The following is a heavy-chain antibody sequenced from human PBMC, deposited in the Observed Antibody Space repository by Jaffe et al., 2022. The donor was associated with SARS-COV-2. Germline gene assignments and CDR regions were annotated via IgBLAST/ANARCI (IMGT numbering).Heavy chain of an antibody. D-gene: IGHD3-3*01. CDR2: TANRANSFTT. CDR3: VRVDLARSGFHYDC. Sequence: EVQLVESGGGLVQTGGSLRLSCAASGLTLSDHFVDWVRQVPGKGLEWVGRTANRANSFTTQYAASVKGRFTISRDESDNSVFLQMSSLKTDDTAVYYCVRVDLARSGFHYDCWGQGTLVTVSS. V-gene: IGHV3-72*01. J-gene: IGHJ4*02. CDR1: GLTLSDHF.